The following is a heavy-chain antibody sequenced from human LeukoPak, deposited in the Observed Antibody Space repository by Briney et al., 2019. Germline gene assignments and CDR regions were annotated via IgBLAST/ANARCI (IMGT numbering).Heavy chain of an antibody. CDR3: ARAMGSSSYFDY. Sequence: SVKVSCRASGGTFSSYAISWVRQAPGQGLEWMGRIIPILGIANYAQKFQGRVTITTDESTSTAYMELSSLRSEDTAVYYCARAMGSSSYFDYWGQGTLVTVSS. CDR2: IIPILGIA. CDR1: GGTFSSYA. J-gene: IGHJ4*02. D-gene: IGHD6-13*01. V-gene: IGHV1-69*04.